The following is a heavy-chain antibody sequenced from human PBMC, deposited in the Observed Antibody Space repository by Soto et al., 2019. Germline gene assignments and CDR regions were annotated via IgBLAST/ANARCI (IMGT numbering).Heavy chain of an antibody. J-gene: IGHJ5*02. D-gene: IGHD2-2*01. V-gene: IGHV3-43*01. Sequence: GGSLRLSCAASGFTFDDYTMHWVRQAPGKGLEWVSLISWDGGSTYCADSVKGRFTISRDDSKNSLYLQMNSLRGEDTAIYYCVREGYCSGTSCSYKWFDPWGQGTLVTVSS. CDR2: ISWDGGST. CDR1: GFTFDDYT. CDR3: VREGYCSGTSCSYKWFDP.